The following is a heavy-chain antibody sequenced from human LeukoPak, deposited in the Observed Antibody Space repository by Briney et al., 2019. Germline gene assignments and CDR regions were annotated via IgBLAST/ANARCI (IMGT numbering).Heavy chain of an antibody. D-gene: IGHD3-10*01. Sequence: ASVKVSCKASGYTFTSYYMHWVRQAPGQGLEWMGIINPSGGSTSYAQKFQGRVTMTRDTPTSTVYMELSSLRSEDTAVYYCARDPGVTMVRGVIPIEYYYYYYMDVWGKGTTVTVSS. CDR2: INPSGGST. V-gene: IGHV1-46*01. CDR1: GYTFTSYY. J-gene: IGHJ6*03. CDR3: ARDPGVTMVRGVIPIEYYYYYYMDV.